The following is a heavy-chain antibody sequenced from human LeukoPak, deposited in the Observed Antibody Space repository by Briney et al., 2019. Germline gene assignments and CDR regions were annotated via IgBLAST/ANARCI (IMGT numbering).Heavy chain of an antibody. CDR3: AKDNQYYYDSSGTFDY. Sequence: GGSLRLSCAASGFTFDDYAMHWVRQAPGKGLEWVSLISGDGGSTYYADSVKGRFTISTDNSKNSLYLQMNSLRTEDTALYYCAKDNQYYYDSSGTFDYWGQGTLVTVSS. J-gene: IGHJ4*02. CDR1: GFTFDDYA. CDR2: ISGDGGST. V-gene: IGHV3-43*02. D-gene: IGHD3-22*01.